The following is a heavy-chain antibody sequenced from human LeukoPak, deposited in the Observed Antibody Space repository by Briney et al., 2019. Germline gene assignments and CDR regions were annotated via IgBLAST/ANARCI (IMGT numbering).Heavy chain of an antibody. CDR2: ISGRGGCT. V-gene: IGHV3-23*01. D-gene: IGHD3-10*01. Sequence: GGSLRLSCAASRFPLSSYGMSWAPQAPGKGLEWVSAISGRGGCTFYTDSVKGRFTISRDNSKNTLYLQMNSLRAEDTAVYYCAKTLGQYGSGSRAFDYWGQGTLVTVSS. CDR3: AKTLGQYGSGSRAFDY. CDR1: RFPLSSYG. J-gene: IGHJ4*02.